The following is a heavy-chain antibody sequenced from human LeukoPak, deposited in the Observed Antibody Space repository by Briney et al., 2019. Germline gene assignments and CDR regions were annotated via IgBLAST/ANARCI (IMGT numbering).Heavy chain of an antibody. CDR2: IKEDGSDK. CDR1: GFTFSAYW. V-gene: IGHV3-7*01. J-gene: IGHJ2*01. CDR3: ARDTYRFFDL. Sequence: GGSLRLSCAASGFTFSAYWMGWVRQAPGKGLEWVADIKEDGSDKYSVDSVKGRFTISRDNAKNSLYLQMNSLRAEDTAVYYCARDTYRFFDLRGRGTLVTVSS.